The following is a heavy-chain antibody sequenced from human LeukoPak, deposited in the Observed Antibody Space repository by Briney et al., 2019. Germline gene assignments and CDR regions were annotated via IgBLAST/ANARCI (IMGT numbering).Heavy chain of an antibody. CDR1: GYTFTGYY. Sequence: ASVKVSCKASGYTFTGYYVHWVRQAPGQGLEWMGRINPNSGGTNYAQKFQGRVTMTRDTSISTAYMELSRLRSDDTAVYYCARTMVRGENDYWGQGTLVTVPS. D-gene: IGHD3-10*01. J-gene: IGHJ4*02. CDR2: INPNSGGT. V-gene: IGHV1-2*06. CDR3: ARTMVRGENDY.